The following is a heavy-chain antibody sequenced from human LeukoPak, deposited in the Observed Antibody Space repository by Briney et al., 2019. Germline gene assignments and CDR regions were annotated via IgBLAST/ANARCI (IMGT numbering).Heavy chain of an antibody. D-gene: IGHD2-2*01. Sequence: GGSLRLSCAASGFTFSSYSMNWVRQAPGKGLEWVSSISSSSSYIYYADSVKGRFTISRDNAKNSLYLQMNSLRAEDTAVYYCARDYCSSTSCLTFDPWGQGTLVTVSS. CDR3: ARDYCSSTSCLTFDP. CDR1: GFTFSSYS. CDR2: ISSSSSYI. V-gene: IGHV3-21*01. J-gene: IGHJ5*02.